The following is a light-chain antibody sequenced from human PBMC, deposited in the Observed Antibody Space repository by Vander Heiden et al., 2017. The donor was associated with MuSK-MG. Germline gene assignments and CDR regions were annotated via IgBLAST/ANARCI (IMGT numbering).Light chain of an antibody. J-gene: IGLJ2*01. V-gene: IGLV1-44*01. CDR1: SSNIGSNT. CDR2: SNN. Sequence: QSVLTQPPSASGTPGQRVTISCSGSSSNIGSNTVNWYHQLPGTAPKLRSFSNNRRPSGVPDRFSGSKSGTSASLAISGLQSEDEADYYCAAWDDSLNGLVFGGGTKLTVL. CDR3: AAWDDSLNGLV.